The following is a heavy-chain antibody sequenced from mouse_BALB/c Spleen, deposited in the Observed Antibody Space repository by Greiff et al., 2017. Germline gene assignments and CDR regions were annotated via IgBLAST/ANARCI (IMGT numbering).Heavy chain of an antibody. V-gene: IGHV5-6-5*01. Sequence: EVQVVESGGGLVKPGGSLKLSCAASGFTFSSYAMSWVRQTPEKRLEWVASISSGGSTYYPDSVKGRFTISRDNARNILYLQMSSLRSEDTAMYYCARGLLRLDYWGQGTTLTVSS. CDR3: ARGLLRLDY. J-gene: IGHJ2*01. D-gene: IGHD1-2*01. CDR2: ISSGGST. CDR1: GFTFSSYA.